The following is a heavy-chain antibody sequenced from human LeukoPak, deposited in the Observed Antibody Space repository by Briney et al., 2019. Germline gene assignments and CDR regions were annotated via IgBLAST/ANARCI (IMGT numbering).Heavy chain of an antibody. J-gene: IGHJ3*02. CDR2: IKQDGTEK. CDR1: GFTFTTYW. Sequence: PGGSLRLSCAASGFTFTTYWMSWVRQAPGKGLEWVANIKQDGTEKYYVDSVKGRFTISRDNAKNSLYLQMNSLRVEDTAVYYCAREAYYDRGAFDIWGQGTMVTVSS. D-gene: IGHD3-22*01. V-gene: IGHV3-7*01. CDR3: AREAYYDRGAFDI.